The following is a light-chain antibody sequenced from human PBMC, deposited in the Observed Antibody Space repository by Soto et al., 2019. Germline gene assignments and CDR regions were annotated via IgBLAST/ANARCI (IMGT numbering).Light chain of an antibody. CDR1: SSNIERNA. Sequence: QSVLTQPPSASGAPGQRVTISCSGSSSNIERNALNWYQQLPGTAPKLLIYSYNQRPSGVPDRFSGSKSGTSASLAISGLQYEDEADYYCAAWDDGLNGYVFGTATKVTVL. CDR3: AAWDDGLNGYV. J-gene: IGLJ1*01. CDR2: SYN. V-gene: IGLV1-44*01.